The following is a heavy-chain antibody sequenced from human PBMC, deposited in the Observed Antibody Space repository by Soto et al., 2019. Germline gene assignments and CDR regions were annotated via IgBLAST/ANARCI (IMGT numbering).Heavy chain of an antibody. J-gene: IGHJ5*02. D-gene: IGHD3-22*01. V-gene: IGHV4-30-4*01. CDR3: ARGTSSDYYDSSGYSWDWFDP. CDR2: IYYSGST. CDR1: GCSISSGDYY. Sequence: QVQLQESGPGLVKPSQTLSLTCTVSGCSISSGDYYCSWIRQPPGKGLEWIGYIYYSGSTYYNPSLKSRVTISVGTSMNLFSLKMSSVTAAGTAVYYCARGTSSDYYDSSGYSWDWFDPWGQGTLVTVSS.